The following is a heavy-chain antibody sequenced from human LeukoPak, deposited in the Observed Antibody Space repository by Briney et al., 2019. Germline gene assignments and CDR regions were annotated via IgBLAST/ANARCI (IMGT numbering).Heavy chain of an antibody. CDR3: ASSDYGDYSFDY. V-gene: IGHV3-21*01. CDR2: ISSSSSYR. CDR1: GFTFSSYG. J-gene: IGHJ4*02. D-gene: IGHD4-17*01. Sequence: GRSLRLSCAASGFTFSSYGMHWVRQAPGKGLEWVSSISSSSSYRYYADSVKGRFTISRDNAKNSLYLQMNSLRAEDTAVYYCASSDYGDYSFDYWGQGTLVTVSS.